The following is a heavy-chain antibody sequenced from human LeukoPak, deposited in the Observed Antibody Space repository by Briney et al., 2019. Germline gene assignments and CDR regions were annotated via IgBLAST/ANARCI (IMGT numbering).Heavy chain of an antibody. CDR2: IRSKANSYAT. CDR1: GFTFSGSA. D-gene: IGHD1-26*01. J-gene: IGHJ4*02. Sequence: GGSLTLSCAASGFTFSGSAMHWVRQASGKGLEWVGRIRSKANSYATAYAASVKGRFTISRDDSKNTLYLQMNSLKTEDTAVYYWTTGRPWEPSDYWGQGTLVTVSS. CDR3: TTGRPWEPSDY. V-gene: IGHV3-73*01.